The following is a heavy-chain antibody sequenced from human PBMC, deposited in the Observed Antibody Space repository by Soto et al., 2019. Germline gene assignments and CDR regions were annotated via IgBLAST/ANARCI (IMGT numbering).Heavy chain of an antibody. CDR1: GGSVSSGSYY. CDR2: IYYSGST. J-gene: IGHJ4*02. V-gene: IGHV4-61*01. CDR3: ARNGKWSGNTDY. Sequence: SETLSLTCTVSGGSVSSGSYYWSWIRQPPGKGLGWIGYIYYSGSTNYNPSLKSRVTISVDTSKNQFSLKLSSVTAADTAVYYCARNGKWSGNTDYWGQGTMVTVSS. D-gene: IGHD1-7*01.